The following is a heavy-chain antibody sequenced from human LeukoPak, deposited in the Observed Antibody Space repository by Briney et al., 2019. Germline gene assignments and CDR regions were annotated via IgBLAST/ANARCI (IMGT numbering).Heavy chain of an antibody. CDR2: INPNSGGT. CDR1: GYTFTGYY. J-gene: IGHJ1*01. Sequence: ASVKVSCKASGYTFTGYYMHWVRQAPGQGLEWMGWINPNSGGTNYAQKFQGRVTMTRDTSISTAYMELTRLRSDDTAVYYCAKDTGIFNLGDHWGQGTQVTVSS. V-gene: IGHV1-2*02. D-gene: IGHD5-18*01. CDR3: AKDTGIFNLGDH.